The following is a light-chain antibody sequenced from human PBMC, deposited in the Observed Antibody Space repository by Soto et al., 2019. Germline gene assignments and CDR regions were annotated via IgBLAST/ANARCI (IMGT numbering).Light chain of an antibody. J-gene: IGKJ1*01. CDR3: QQYGSYSWT. CDR1: QTVSSY. Sequence: TQSPSTLSASVGERASLSCRASQTVSSYLAWYQQRPGQAPSLLIYGASSRASGIPSRFSGSGSGTDFTLTISRLQPEDFAAYYCQQYGSYSWTFGQGTKVDIK. V-gene: IGKV3-20*01. CDR2: GAS.